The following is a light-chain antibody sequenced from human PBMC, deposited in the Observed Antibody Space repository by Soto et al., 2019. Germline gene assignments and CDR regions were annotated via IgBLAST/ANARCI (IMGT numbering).Light chain of an antibody. J-gene: IGKJ5*01. V-gene: IGKV3-20*01. Sequence: EIVLMQYPGTLSLSPGERATLSCRASQSVSSSDLAWYQQKPGQAPRLLIYGASSRATGIPDRFSGSGSGTDFTLTISRLEPEDFAVYYCQQYGSSPLVTFGQGTRLEIK. CDR3: QQYGSSPLVT. CDR2: GAS. CDR1: QSVSSSD.